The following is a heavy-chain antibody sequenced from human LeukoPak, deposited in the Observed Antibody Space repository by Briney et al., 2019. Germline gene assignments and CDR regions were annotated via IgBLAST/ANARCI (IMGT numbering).Heavy chain of an antibody. CDR3: AADPYYYGSGSYYPNPPAY. D-gene: IGHD3-10*01. V-gene: IGHV1-58*02. Sequence: GTSVKVSCKAPGFTFTSSAMQWVRQARGQRLEWIGWIVVGSGNTNYAQKFQERVTITRDMSTSTAYMELSSLRSEDTAVYYCAADPYYYGSGSYYPNPPAYWGQGTLVTVSS. CDR1: GFTFTSSA. CDR2: IVVGSGNT. J-gene: IGHJ4*02.